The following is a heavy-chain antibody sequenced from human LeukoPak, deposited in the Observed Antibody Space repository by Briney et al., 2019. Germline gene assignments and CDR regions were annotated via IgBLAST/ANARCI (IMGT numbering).Heavy chain of an antibody. D-gene: IGHD6-13*01. J-gene: IGHJ4*02. Sequence: GGSLRLSCAASRFTFSSYAMNWVRQAPGKGLEWVSGISGSGDSTYYADSVKGRFTISRDNSKDTLSLQMNSLRAEDTAVYYCARAGYSSSRRTLDYWGQGTLVTVSS. CDR1: RFTFSSYA. CDR2: ISGSGDST. V-gene: IGHV3-23*01. CDR3: ARAGYSSSRRTLDY.